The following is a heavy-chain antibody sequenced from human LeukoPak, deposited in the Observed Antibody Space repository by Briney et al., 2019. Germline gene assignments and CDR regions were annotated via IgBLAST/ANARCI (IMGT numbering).Heavy chain of an antibody. CDR3: ARSGDYVGYYYGMDV. V-gene: IGHV4-34*01. CDR2: INHSGST. J-gene: IGHJ6*02. D-gene: IGHD4-17*01. Sequence: PSETLSLTCAVYGGSFSGYYWSWIRQPPGKGLEWIGEINHSGSTNYNPSLKSRVTISVDTSKNQFSLKLSSVTAADTAVYYCARSGDYVGYYYGMDVWGQGTTVTVS. CDR1: GGSFSGYY.